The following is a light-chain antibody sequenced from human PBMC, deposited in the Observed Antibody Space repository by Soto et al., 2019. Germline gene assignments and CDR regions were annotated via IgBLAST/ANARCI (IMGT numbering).Light chain of an antibody. CDR1: SGHNSYA. J-gene: IGLJ3*02. Sequence: QLVLTQPPSASASLGASVTLTCTLSSGHNSYAIEWHQQQPETGPRYLMKLNSDGSHSKGDGIPARFSGSSSGAERYLAISGVQSADEADYSCQTWSTDIRVFGGGTKLTVL. CDR2: LNSDGSH. V-gene: IGLV4-69*01. CDR3: QTWSTDIRV.